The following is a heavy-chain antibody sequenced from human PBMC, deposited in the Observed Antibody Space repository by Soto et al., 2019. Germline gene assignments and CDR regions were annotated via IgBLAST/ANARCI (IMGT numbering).Heavy chain of an antibody. J-gene: IGHJ3*02. CDR2: INAGNGNT. D-gene: IGHD3-10*01. CDR1: GSTFTSYA. Sequence: QVQLVQSGAEVKKPGASVKVSCKASGSTFTSYAMHWVRQAPGQRLEWMGWINAGNGNTKYSQKFKGRVTITRETTASTDYMELSSLRSEDTAVYYCARDRSPDKMGRVVISPVDAFDIWGQGTMVTVSS. CDR3: ARDRSPDKMGRVVISPVDAFDI. V-gene: IGHV1-3*01.